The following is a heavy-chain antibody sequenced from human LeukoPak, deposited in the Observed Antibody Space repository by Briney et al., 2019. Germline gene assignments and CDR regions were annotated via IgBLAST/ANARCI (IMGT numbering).Heavy chain of an antibody. Sequence: ASVKVSCKASGYTFTGYYMHWVRQAPGQGLEWMGWINPNSGGTNYAQNFQGRVTMTRDMSTSTVYMELSSLRSEDTAVYYCAREGRFLEWLPRLYYYYYMDVWGKGTTVTVSS. CDR1: GYTFTGYY. CDR2: INPNSGGT. CDR3: AREGRFLEWLPRLYYYYYMDV. D-gene: IGHD3-3*01. V-gene: IGHV1-2*02. J-gene: IGHJ6*03.